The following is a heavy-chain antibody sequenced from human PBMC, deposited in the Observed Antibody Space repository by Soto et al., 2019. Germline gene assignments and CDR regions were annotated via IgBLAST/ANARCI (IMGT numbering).Heavy chain of an antibody. CDR1: GLAFGNYA. D-gene: IGHD3-10*01. J-gene: IGHJ6*02. CDR3: AKDRAFNYFYGMDV. V-gene: IGHV3-23*01. Sequence: PGGSLRFSCRASGLAFGNYAMNWVRQVPGRGLEWVAGVSTNGRSTYYADSVRGRFTISRDNSKITVYLQMNSLRAEDTAVYYCAKDRAFNYFYGMDVWGQGTTVTVSS. CDR2: VSTNGRST.